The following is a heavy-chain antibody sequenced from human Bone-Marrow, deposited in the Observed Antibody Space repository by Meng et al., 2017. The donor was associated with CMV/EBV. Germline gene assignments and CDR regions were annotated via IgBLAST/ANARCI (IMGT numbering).Heavy chain of an antibody. CDR2: IKRRGTGATA. Sequence: TFSDAWMSWKRQVPGKGLEWVGRIKRRGTGATADYAATVKGRFSISRDDSKNTLDLEMNSLKIEDTGVYYCTTYKADDILTAYTPGYWGQGTLVTVSS. D-gene: IGHD3-9*01. CDR3: TTYKADDILTAYTPGY. J-gene: IGHJ4*02. CDR1: TFSDAW. V-gene: IGHV3-15*01.